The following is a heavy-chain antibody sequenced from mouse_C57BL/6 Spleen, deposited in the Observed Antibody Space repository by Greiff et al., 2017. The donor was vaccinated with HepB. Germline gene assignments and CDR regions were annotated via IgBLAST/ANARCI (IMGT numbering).Heavy chain of an antibody. CDR1: GFNIKDDY. CDR3: TSRWLLTGFDY. Sequence: VHVKQSGAELVRPGASVKLSCTASGFNIKDDYMHWVKQRPEQGLEWIGWIDPENGDTEYASKFQGKATITADTSSNTAYLQLSSLTSEDTAVYYCTSRWLLTGFDYWGQGTTLTVSS. V-gene: IGHV14-4*01. D-gene: IGHD2-3*01. CDR2: IDPENGDT. J-gene: IGHJ2*01.